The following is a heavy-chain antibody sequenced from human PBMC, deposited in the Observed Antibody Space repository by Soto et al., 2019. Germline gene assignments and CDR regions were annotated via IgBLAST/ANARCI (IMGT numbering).Heavy chain of an antibody. Sequence: QVTLKESGPVLVKPTETLTLTCTVSGFSLTTTGMGVSWIRQPPGKALEWLAHFYSNDEKSYSTSLKSRLTSSKNTSKSQVILTMTNMDPVDTATYFCARCRSSDCALWGQGTLVTVSS. CDR1: GFSLTTTGMG. CDR2: FYSNDEK. V-gene: IGHV2-26*01. CDR3: ARCRSSDCAL. D-gene: IGHD6-19*01. J-gene: IGHJ4*02.